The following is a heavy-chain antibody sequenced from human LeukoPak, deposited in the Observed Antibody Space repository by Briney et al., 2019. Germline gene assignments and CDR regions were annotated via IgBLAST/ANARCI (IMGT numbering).Heavy chain of an antibody. J-gene: IGHJ4*02. D-gene: IGHD5-18*01. V-gene: IGHV1-69*05. CDR1: GGTFSSYA. CDR3: ARAGGEGYSYGYPFDY. CDR2: IIPIFGTA. Sequence: ASVKVSCKASGGTFSSYAISWVRQAPGQGLEWMGGIIPIFGTANYAQKFQGRVTITTDESTSTAYMELSSLRSEDTAVYYCARAGGEGYSYGYPFDYWGQGTLVTVSS.